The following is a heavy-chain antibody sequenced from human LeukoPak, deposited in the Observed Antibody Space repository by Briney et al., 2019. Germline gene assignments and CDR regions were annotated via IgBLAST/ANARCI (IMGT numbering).Heavy chain of an antibody. D-gene: IGHD3-22*01. CDR1: GGSISSSSYY. J-gene: IGHJ4*02. V-gene: IGHV4-39*07. CDR3: AREFSYYYEHVDY. Sequence: SGTLSLTCTVSGGSISSSSYYWGWIRQPPGKGLEWIGSIYYSGSTYYNPSLKSRVTISVDTSKNQFSLKLSSVTAADTAVYYCAREFSYYYEHVDYWGQGTLVTVSS. CDR2: IYYSGST.